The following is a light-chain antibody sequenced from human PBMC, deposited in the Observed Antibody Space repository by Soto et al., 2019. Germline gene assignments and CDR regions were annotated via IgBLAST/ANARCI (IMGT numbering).Light chain of an antibody. J-gene: IGKJ1*01. V-gene: IGKV3-11*01. Sequence: EIVLTQSPATLSLSPGERATISCRASQSVSSYLAWYQQKPGQAPRLLIYDASNRATGIPARFSGSGSGTDFTLTISSLEPEDFAVYYCQQHSNWPWTFGQGTKVEIK. CDR1: QSVSSY. CDR2: DAS. CDR3: QQHSNWPWT.